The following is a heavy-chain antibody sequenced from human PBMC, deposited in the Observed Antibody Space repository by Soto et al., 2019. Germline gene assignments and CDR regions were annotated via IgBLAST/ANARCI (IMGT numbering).Heavy chain of an antibody. V-gene: IGHV3-23*01. CDR1: GFTFSSYA. J-gene: IGHJ3*02. CDR2: ISGSGGST. D-gene: IGHD1-7*01. Sequence: PGGSLRLSCAASGFTFSSYAMNWVRQAPGKGLEWVSAISGSGGSTYYADSVKGRFTISRDSSKNTLYLQVNSLRAEDTAVYYCARGNSWSPALVLDIWGQGTMVTVSS. CDR3: ARGNSWSPALVLDI.